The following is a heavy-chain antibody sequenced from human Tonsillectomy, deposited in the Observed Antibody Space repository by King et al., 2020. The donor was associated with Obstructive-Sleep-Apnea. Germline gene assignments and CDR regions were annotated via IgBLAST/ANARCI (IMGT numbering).Heavy chain of an antibody. CDR3: AGDRRYFDY. CDR1: GFIFSSYA. J-gene: IGHJ4*02. CDR2: ISYDGNNK. V-gene: IGHV3-30-3*01. Sequence: VQLVESGGGVVQPERSLRLSCAASGFIFSSYAIHWVRQAPGKGLEWVAVISYDGNNKYYADSVKGRFTISRDNSKNTLYLQMNSLRTDDTAVYYCAGDRRYFDYWGQGTLVTVST.